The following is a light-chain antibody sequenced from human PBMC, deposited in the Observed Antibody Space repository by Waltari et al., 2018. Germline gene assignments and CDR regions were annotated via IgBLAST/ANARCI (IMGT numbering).Light chain of an antibody. CDR3: QNYVRLPAT. CDR2: HAS. CDR1: QSLRTY. V-gene: IGKV3-20*01. J-gene: IGKJ1*01. Sequence: EIMLTQSPGTLSLYPGERATLSCKASQSLRTYLAWYQQNPGQAPRLLIYHASSRATGIPDRFSGSGSGTDFSLTISRLEPEDFAVYYCQNYVRLPATFGQGTKVEIK.